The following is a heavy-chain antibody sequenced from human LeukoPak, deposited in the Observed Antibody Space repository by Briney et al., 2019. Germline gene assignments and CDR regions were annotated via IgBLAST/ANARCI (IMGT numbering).Heavy chain of an antibody. CDR2: ISDNGATT. V-gene: IGHV3-64*01. J-gene: IGHJ4*02. D-gene: IGHD2-2*01. CDR1: GFTFTSYA. CDR3: ARDGDCSSTSCYPLAPHY. Sequence: GGSLRLSCAASGFTFTSYAMHWVRQAPGKGLEYVSVISDNGATTYYANSVKGRFTISRDNSKNTLYLQMGSLRAEDMAVYYCARDGDCSSTSCYPLAPHYWGQGTLVTVSS.